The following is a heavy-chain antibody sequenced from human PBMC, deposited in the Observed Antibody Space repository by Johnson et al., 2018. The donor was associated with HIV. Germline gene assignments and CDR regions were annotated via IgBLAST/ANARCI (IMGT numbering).Heavy chain of an antibody. D-gene: IGHD6-13*01. Sequence: QVQLVESGGGLVQPGGSLRLSCAASGFTFSSYAMHWVRQAPGKGLEWVAVISYDGGNKYYADSVKGRFTISRDNSKNTLYLQMNSLRAEDTAVYYCAKVRRGSSWYIAFDIWGQGTMVTVSS. J-gene: IGHJ3*02. CDR1: GFTFSSYA. V-gene: IGHV3-30-3*01. CDR2: ISYDGGNK. CDR3: AKVRRGSSWYIAFDI.